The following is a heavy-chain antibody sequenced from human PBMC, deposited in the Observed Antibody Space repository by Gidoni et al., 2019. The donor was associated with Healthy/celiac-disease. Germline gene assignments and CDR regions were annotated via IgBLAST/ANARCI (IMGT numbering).Heavy chain of an antibody. J-gene: IGHJ4*02. CDR3: ARGATDGSGSYYAPIGY. D-gene: IGHD3-10*01. CDR1: GFTFSDYY. V-gene: IGHV3-11*05. Sequence: QVQLVESGGGLVKPGGSLRLSCAASGFTFSDYYMSWIRQAPGKGLEWVSYISSSSSYTNYADSVKGRFTISRDNAKNSLYLQMNSLRAEDTAVYYCARGATDGSGSYYAPIGYWGQGTLVTVSS. CDR2: ISSSSSYT.